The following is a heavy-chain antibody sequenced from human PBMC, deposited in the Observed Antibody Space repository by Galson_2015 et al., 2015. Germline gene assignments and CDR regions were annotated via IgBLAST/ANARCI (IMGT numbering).Heavy chain of an antibody. CDR3: ARASSSSSRASDI. Sequence: SLRLSCAASGFTFSNSATNWVRQAPGKGLERVAEIKPDGSEKYYVDSVKGRFTISRDNAKKSLYLQMNSLRVEDTAVYYCARASSSSSRASDIWGQGTMVTVSS. CDR2: IKPDGSEK. J-gene: IGHJ3*02. V-gene: IGHV3-7*01. CDR1: GFTFSNSA. D-gene: IGHD6-6*01.